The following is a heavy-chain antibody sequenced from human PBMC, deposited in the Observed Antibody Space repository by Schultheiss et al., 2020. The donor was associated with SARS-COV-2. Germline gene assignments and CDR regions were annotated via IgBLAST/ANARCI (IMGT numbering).Heavy chain of an antibody. V-gene: IGHV3-64D*06. Sequence: GGSLRLSCSVSGFTFSHYAMHWVRQAPGKGLEYVSAVNSDGVSTYYADSVKGRFTIFRDNYKNTVSLQINSLRTEDTAVYYCLKDGDSSTWYGSDFFDYWGQGTLVTVSS. CDR1: GFTFSHYA. J-gene: IGHJ4*02. CDR2: VNSDGVST. CDR3: LKDGDSSTWYGSDFFDY. D-gene: IGHD2-2*01.